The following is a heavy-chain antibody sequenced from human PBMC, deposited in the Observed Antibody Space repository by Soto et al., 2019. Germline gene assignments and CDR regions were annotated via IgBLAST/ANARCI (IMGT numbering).Heavy chain of an antibody. J-gene: IGHJ4*02. V-gene: IGHV3-23*01. Sequence: ILSSASSRFTLSIYAMCGARKDPGEWVDGVAAISGCCGSTYSADAEKGRFTISRDNYKNTMYLHMNSLRAEDTAVYYCETDPVGAAHPYYLDFWGLGTLVTVSS. CDR3: ETDPVGAAHPYYLDF. D-gene: IGHD1-26*01. CDR2: ISGCCGST. CDR1: RFTLSIYA.